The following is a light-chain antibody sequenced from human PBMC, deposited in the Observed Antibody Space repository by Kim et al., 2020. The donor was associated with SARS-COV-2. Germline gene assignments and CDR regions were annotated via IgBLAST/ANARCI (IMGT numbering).Light chain of an antibody. CDR1: KLGDKY. Sequence: SYELTQPPSVSVSPGQTASITCSGDKLGDKYACWYQQKPGQSPVLVIYQDSKRPSGIPERFPGSNSGNTATLTISGTQAMVEADYYCQAWDSSTAVFGGG. V-gene: IGLV3-1*01. CDR2: QDS. J-gene: IGLJ2*01. CDR3: QAWDSSTAV.